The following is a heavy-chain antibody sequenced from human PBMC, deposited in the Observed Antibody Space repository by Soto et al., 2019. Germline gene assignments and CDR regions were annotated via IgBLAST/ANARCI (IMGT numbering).Heavy chain of an antibody. CDR2: IYYSGST. V-gene: IGHV4-31*03. J-gene: IGHJ5*02. Sequence: PSETLCHTSTVSGGKSRSGGYYWSWISKHPGKGLEWIGYIYYSGSTYYNPSLKSRVTISVDTSKNQFSLKLSSVTAADTAVYYCARAYGDYGVFNWFDPWGQGTLVTVSS. D-gene: IGHD4-17*01. CDR3: ARAYGDYGVFNWFDP. CDR1: GGKSRSGGYY.